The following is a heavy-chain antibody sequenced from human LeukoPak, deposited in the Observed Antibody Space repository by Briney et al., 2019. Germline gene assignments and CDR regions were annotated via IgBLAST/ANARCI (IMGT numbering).Heavy chain of an antibody. V-gene: IGHV4-39*01. CDR2: IYYSGST. CDR3: ARNRDDSSGYTPLDY. D-gene: IGHD3-22*01. Sequence: SETLSLTCTVSGGSISSSSYYWGWNRQPPGKGLEWIGSIYYSGSTYYNPSLKSRVTISVDTSKNQFSLKLSSVTAADTAVYYCARNRDDSSGYTPLDYWGQGTLVTVSS. J-gene: IGHJ4*02. CDR1: GGSISSSSYY.